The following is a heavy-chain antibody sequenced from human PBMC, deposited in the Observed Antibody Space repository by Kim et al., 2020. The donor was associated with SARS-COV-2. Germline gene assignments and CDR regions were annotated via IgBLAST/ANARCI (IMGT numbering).Heavy chain of an antibody. CDR1: GFTFSSYS. CDR2: ISSSSSYI. V-gene: IGHV3-21*01. Sequence: GGSLRLSCAASGFTFSSYSMNWVRQAPGKGLEWVSSISSSSSYIYYADSVKGRFTISRDNAKNSLYLQMNSLRAEDTAVYYCARDHYAVAGVIGLDAFDIWGQGTMVTVSS. J-gene: IGHJ3*02. D-gene: IGHD6-19*01. CDR3: ARDHYAVAGVIGLDAFDI.